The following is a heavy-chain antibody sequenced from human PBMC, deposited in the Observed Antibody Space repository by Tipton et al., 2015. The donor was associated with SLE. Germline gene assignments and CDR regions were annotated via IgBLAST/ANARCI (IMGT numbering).Heavy chain of an antibody. CDR2: IYYSGST. J-gene: IGHJ4*02. Sequence: TLSLTCTVSGGSISSSSYYWGWIRQPPGKGLEWIGSIYYSGSTYYNPSLKSRVTISVHTSKNQFSLKLSSVTAADTAVYYCARSSRDGYNALYWGQGTLVTVSS. CDR3: ARSSRDGYNALY. CDR1: GGSISSSSYY. D-gene: IGHD5-24*01. V-gene: IGHV4-39*07.